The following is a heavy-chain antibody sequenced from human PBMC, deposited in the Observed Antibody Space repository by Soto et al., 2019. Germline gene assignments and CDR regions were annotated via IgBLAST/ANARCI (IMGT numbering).Heavy chain of an antibody. CDR1: GLIFSDYH. V-gene: IGHV3-72*01. D-gene: IGHD6-19*01. CDR3: AMLGGWSGRSSGIAV. Sequence: EVQLVESGGGLVQPGGSLRLSCAASGLIFSDYHMDWVRQAPGKGLEWVGRIRRKANSYTTEYAPSVKGRFTISRDDSKNSLSLQMNSLKSEDTAVYYCAMLGGWSGRSSGIAVWRQGTTVTVSS. J-gene: IGHJ6*02. CDR2: IRRKANSYTT.